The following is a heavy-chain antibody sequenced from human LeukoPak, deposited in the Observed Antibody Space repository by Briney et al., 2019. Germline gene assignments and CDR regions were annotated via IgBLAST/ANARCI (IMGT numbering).Heavy chain of an antibody. J-gene: IGHJ2*01. Sequence: GESLKISCKGSEYSFTSYWIGWVRQMPGKGLEWMGIIYPGDSDTRYSPSFQGQVTISADKSISTAYLQWSSLKASDTAMYYCARHRIDGSGSYNGYFDLWGRGTLVTVSS. D-gene: IGHD3-10*01. CDR1: EYSFTSYW. CDR3: ARHRIDGSGSYNGYFDL. CDR2: IYPGDSDT. V-gene: IGHV5-51*01.